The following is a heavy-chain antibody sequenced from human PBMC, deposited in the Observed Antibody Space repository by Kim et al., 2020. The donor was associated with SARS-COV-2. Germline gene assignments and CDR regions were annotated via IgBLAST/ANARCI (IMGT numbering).Heavy chain of an antibody. CDR1: GFTFGDYS. D-gene: IGHD1-26*01. V-gene: IGHV3-49*03. CDR3: TGSYYVLDY. Sequence: GGSLRLSCTASGFTFGDYSMSWFRQAPGKGLEWVVFIRSKAYGGTTEYAASVKGRFTISRDDSKSIAYLQMNSLKTEDTAVYYCTGSYYVLDYWGQGTLFTVSS. CDR2: IRSKAYGGTT. J-gene: IGHJ4*02.